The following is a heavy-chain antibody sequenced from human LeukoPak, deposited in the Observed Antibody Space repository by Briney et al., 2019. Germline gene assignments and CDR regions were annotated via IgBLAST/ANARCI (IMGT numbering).Heavy chain of an antibody. J-gene: IGHJ4*02. V-gene: IGHV3-30*18. CDR3: AKGWGIPIFGVVTN. CDR2: ISYDGSNK. Sequence: PGRSLRLSCAASGFTFSSYGMHWVRQAPGKGLEWVAVISYDGSNKYFADSVKGRFTISRDNSKNTLYLQINSLRAEDTAVYYCAKGWGIPIFGVVTNWGQGTLVTVSS. CDR1: GFTFSSYG. D-gene: IGHD3-3*01.